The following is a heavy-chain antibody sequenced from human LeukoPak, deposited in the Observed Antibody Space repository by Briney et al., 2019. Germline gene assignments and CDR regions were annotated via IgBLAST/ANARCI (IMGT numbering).Heavy chain of an antibody. J-gene: IGHJ4*02. Sequence: GGSLRLSCAASGFTFSSFTMNWVRQAPGKGLEWVSSISSSSSYIYSADSVKGRFTISRDNSKNTLYLQMNSLRAEDTAVYYCAKEVSGSGYLGDFGYWGQGTLVTVSS. CDR2: ISSSSSYI. CDR3: AKEVSGSGYLGDFGY. V-gene: IGHV3-21*04. D-gene: IGHD3-22*01. CDR1: GFTFSSFT.